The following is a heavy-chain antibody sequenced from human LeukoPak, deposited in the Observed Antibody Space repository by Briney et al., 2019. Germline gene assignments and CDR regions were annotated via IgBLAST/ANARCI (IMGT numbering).Heavy chain of an antibody. J-gene: IGHJ4*02. CDR2: IYSGGST. D-gene: IGHD6-13*01. CDR3: ARFIAAAGEDY. V-gene: IGHV3-53*01. CDR1: GFTVSSNY. Sequence: PGGSLRLSCAASGFTVSSNYMSWVRQAPGKGLEWVSVIYSGGSTYYADSVKGRFTISRDNSKNTLYLQMNSLGAEDTAVYYCARFIAAAGEDYWGQGTLVTVSS.